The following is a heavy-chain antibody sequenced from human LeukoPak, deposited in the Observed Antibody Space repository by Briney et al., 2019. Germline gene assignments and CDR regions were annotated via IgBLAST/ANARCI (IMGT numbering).Heavy chain of an antibody. D-gene: IGHD6-19*01. CDR1: GYMFTKYW. CDR2: IYPGDSDT. V-gene: IGHV5-51*01. Sequence: GESLKISCKGSGYMFTKYWIGWVRQMPGKGLEWMGIIYPGDSDTRYSPSFQGQVTISADKSISTAYLQWSSLKASDTAMYYCASGYSSGWEYFDYWGQGTLVTVSS. CDR3: ASGYSSGWEYFDY. J-gene: IGHJ4*02.